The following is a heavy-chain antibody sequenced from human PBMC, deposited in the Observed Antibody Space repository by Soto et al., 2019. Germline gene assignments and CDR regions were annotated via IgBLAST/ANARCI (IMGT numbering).Heavy chain of an antibody. J-gene: IGHJ4*02. CDR1: GFTFSSYG. CDR2: IWYDGSNK. D-gene: IGHD5-18*01. CDR3: ASERGYSYGSIFDY. V-gene: IGHV3-33*01. Sequence: GGSLRLSCAASGFTFSSYGMHWVRQAPGKGLEWVAVIWYDGSNKYYADSVKGRFTISRDNSKNTLYLQMNSLRAEDTAVYYCASERGYSYGSIFDYWGQGTLVTVSS.